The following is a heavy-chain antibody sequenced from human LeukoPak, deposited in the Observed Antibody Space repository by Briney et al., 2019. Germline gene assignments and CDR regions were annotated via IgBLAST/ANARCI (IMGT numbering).Heavy chain of an antibody. CDR3: AKDTYYYDSSGYLDY. CDR1: GFTFSNYA. V-gene: IGHV3-23*01. Sequence: GGSLRLSCAASGFTFSNYAMTWVRQAPGKGLEWVSTISGSVTNTYYADSVKGRFTISRDNSKNTLYLQMNSLRAEDTAVYYCAKDTYYYDSSGYLDYWGQGTLVTVSS. CDR2: ISGSVTNT. J-gene: IGHJ4*02. D-gene: IGHD3-22*01.